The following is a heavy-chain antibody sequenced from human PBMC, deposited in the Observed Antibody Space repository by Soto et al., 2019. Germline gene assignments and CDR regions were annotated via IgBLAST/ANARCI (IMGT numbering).Heavy chain of an antibody. CDR1: GGSVSSSNW. V-gene: IGHV4-4*02. D-gene: IGHD3-16*02. CDR3: ARLYDYVWGSYRYFDY. J-gene: IGHJ4*02. Sequence: SETLPLTCAVSGGSVSSSNWWSWVRQPPGKGLEWIGEIYHSGSTNYNPSLKSRVTISVDKSKNQFSLKLSSVTAADTAVYYCARLYDYVWGSYRYFDYWGQGTLVTVSS. CDR2: IYHSGST.